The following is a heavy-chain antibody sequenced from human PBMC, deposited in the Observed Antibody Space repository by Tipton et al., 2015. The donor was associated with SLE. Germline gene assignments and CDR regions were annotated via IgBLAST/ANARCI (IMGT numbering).Heavy chain of an antibody. CDR1: GGSISSYY. V-gene: IGHV4-59*01. CDR2: IYYSGST. CDR3: ARDLAARGGHYFDY. J-gene: IGHJ4*02. D-gene: IGHD6-6*01. Sequence: TLSLTCTVSGGSISSYYWSWIRQPPGKGLEWIGYIYYSGSTNYNPSLKSRVTISVDTSKNQFSLKLSSVTAADTAVYYCARDLAARGGHYFDYWGQGPLVTVSS.